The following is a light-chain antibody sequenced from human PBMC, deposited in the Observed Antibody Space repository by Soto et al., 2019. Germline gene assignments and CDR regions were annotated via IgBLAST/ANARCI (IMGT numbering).Light chain of an antibody. J-gene: IGKJ1*01. CDR3: QQYTKWRT. CDR2: DAS. V-gene: IGKV3-15*01. CDR1: QSVGKN. Sequence: EIVMTQSPVTLSVSPWERATLSCRASQSVGKNLAWYQQRPGQAPRLLIYDASTRATGIPARITGSGSGTEFTLTISSLQSEDFAVYYCQQYTKWRTFGQGTKVDIK.